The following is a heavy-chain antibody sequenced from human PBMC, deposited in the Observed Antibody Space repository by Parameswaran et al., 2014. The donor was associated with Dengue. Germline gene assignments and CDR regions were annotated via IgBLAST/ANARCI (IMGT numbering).Heavy chain of an antibody. V-gene: IGHV3-74*01. J-gene: IGHJ6*02. CDR3: AREEYSSGWYYYYYYYGMDV. D-gene: IGHD6-19*01. CDR2: INSDGSST. Sequence: VRQAPGKGLVWVSRINSDGSSTSYADSVKGRFTISRDNAKNTLYLQMNSLRAEDTAVYYCAREEYSSGWYYYYYYYGMDVWGQGTTVTVSS.